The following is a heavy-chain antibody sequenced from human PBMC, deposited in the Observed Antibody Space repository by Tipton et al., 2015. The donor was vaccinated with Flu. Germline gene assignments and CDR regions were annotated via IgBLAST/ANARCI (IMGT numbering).Heavy chain of an antibody. Sequence: TLSLTCAVSGYSINSGYFWGWIWQPPGKGLEWIGSKYHSGTTYYNPSLKSRVTISVDTSKNQFSLKLSSVTAADTAVYYCARLTTRTYCPDYWGQGTLVTVSS. CDR1: GYSINSGYF. V-gene: IGHV4-38-2*01. D-gene: IGHD1-26*01. CDR3: ARLTTRTYCPDY. CDR2: KYHSGTT. J-gene: IGHJ4*02.